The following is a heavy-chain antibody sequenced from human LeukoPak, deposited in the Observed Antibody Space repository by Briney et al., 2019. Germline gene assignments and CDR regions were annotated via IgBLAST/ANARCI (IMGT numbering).Heavy chain of an antibody. CDR3: VRGWGSNVYASAFDV. J-gene: IGHJ3*01. CDR2: IWHDGSHK. V-gene: IGHV3-33*01. CDR1: GFTFSTYG. D-gene: IGHD3-16*01. Sequence: PGGSLRLSCAASGFTFSTYGMHWVRQAPGKGLEWVTVIWHDGSHKDYADSVKGRFTISRDNSKNTLYLQMNDLRAEDTAMYYCVRGWGSNVYASAFDVWGQGTMVTVSS.